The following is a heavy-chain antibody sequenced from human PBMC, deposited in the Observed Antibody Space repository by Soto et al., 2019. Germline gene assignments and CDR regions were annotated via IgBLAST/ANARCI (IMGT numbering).Heavy chain of an antibody. V-gene: IGHV4-30-4*01. D-gene: IGHD2-8*02. CDR1: GGSISSSDYY. CDR2: IYSSGST. J-gene: IGHJ6*04. CDR3: ARFTGHGENWCES. Sequence: PSETLSLTCTVSGGSISSSDYYWSWIRQPPGKGLEWIGYIYSSGSTDYKPALKRRVAISVDTSKNQFSLKFNSVTAADTAVYYCARFTGHGENWCESWGKGNRVVVSS.